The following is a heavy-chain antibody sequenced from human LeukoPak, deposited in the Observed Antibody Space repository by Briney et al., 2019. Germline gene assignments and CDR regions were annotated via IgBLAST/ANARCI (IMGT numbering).Heavy chain of an antibody. D-gene: IGHD3-22*01. CDR2: IYHSGST. CDR1: GTSIISSNGYY. CDR3: ARGGDYYDSSLSLFDY. J-gene: IGHJ4*02. V-gene: IGHV4-31*02. Sequence: PSQTLSLTCTVSGTSIISSNGYYWSWIRQHPGKGLEWIGHIYHSGSTIYTPSLRSRLTMSVDTSKNQFSLRLTSVTAADTAVYYCARGGDYYDSSLSLFDYWGQGTLVTVSS.